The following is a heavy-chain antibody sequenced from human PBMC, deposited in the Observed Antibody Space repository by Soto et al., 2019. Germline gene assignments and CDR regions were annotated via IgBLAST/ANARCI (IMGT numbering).Heavy chain of an antibody. CDR1: SGSISSSNW. Sequence: QVQLQESGPGLVKPSGTLSLTCAVSSGSISSSNWWSWVRQPPGKGLEWIGEIYHSGSTNYNPSLKSRVTISVDKSKNQFALKLSSVTAADTAVYYCARISGSIAAAGTFDYWGQGTLVTVSS. D-gene: IGHD6-13*01. V-gene: IGHV4-4*02. CDR2: IYHSGST. J-gene: IGHJ4*02. CDR3: ARISGSIAAAGTFDY.